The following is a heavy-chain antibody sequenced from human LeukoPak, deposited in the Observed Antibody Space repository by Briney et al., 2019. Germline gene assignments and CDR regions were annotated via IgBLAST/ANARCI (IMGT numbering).Heavy chain of an antibody. CDR1: GFTFSGSA. V-gene: IGHV3-73*01. D-gene: IGHD5-18*01. J-gene: IGHJ6*02. CDR2: IRNKGHDYAT. CDR3: ARGGFSMDTGYYYGMDV. Sequence: GGSLRLSCAASGFTFSGSAMHWVRQASGKGLEWVGRIRNKGHDYATAYGASVKGRFTISRDDSKNTAYLQMNSLKIEDTAVYYCARGGFSMDTGYYYGMDVWGQGTTATVSS.